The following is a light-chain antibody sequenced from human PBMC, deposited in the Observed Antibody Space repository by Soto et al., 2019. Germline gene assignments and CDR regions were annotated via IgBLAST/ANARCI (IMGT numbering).Light chain of an antibody. V-gene: IGLV2-14*01. J-gene: IGLJ1*01. CDR3: SSFTRSRAYV. CDR2: EVS. Sequence: QSALTQPASVSGSPGQSITISCTGTSSDVGGYNFVSWYQQQSGKAPKLMIHEVSNRPSGVSNRFSGSKSGSTASLTISGLQAEGEADYYCSSFTRSRAYVFGSGTKVTVL. CDR1: SSDVGGYNF.